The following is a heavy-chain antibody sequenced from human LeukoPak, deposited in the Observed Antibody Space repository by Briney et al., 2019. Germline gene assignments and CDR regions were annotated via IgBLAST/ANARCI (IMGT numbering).Heavy chain of an antibody. Sequence: ASVKVSCKASGYTFTSYDVHWVRQATGQGLGWMGWINPNSDNTDYARKFQGRVSITSDSSISTAYMELSSLRSEDTAVYHCAIGAVGFDYWGQGTLVTVSS. CDR3: AIGAVGFDY. CDR2: INPNSDNT. D-gene: IGHD6-19*01. J-gene: IGHJ4*02. V-gene: IGHV1-8*03. CDR1: GYTFTSYD.